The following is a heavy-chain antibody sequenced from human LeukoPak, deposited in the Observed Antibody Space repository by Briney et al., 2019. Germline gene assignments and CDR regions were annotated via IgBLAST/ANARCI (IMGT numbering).Heavy chain of an antibody. J-gene: IGHJ4*02. D-gene: IGHD3-3*01. CDR3: ARGTLEYYFDS. CDR1: GGSISYYY. Sequence: SETLSLTCTVSGGSISYYYWTWIRQSPGKGLEWIGYIYYSGSTNYNPSLKSRVTISVDTSKNQFSLKLSSVTAADTAVYYCARGTLEYYFDSWGQGTLVTVSS. V-gene: IGHV4-59*01. CDR2: IYYSGST.